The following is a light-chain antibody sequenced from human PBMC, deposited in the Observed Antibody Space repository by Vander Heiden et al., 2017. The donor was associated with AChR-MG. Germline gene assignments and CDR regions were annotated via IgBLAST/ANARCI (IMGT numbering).Light chain of an antibody. V-gene: IGLV6-57*04. Sequence: FLLTQPRSVSESPAKTISISCTRSSGSIAADYVQWYQQRPGSAPITLIYEDDQRPSGVPDRFSGSIDSTSNSASLTISGLKTEDEADYFCQSSDSANHVIFGGGTTLTVL. J-gene: IGLJ2*01. CDR1: SGSIAADY. CDR2: EDD. CDR3: QSSDSANHVI.